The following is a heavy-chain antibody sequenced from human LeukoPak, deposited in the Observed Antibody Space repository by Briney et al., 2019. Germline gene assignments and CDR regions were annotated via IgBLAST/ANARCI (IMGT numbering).Heavy chain of an antibody. V-gene: IGHV3-21*01. Sequence: NAGGSLRLSCAASGFTFSSYSMNWVRQAPGKGLEWVSSISSSSSYIYYADSVKGRFTISRDNAENSLYLQMNSLRAEDTAVYYCARGVPTGVDYFDYWGQGTLVTVSS. D-gene: IGHD2-8*02. J-gene: IGHJ4*02. CDR2: ISSSSSYI. CDR1: GFTFSSYS. CDR3: ARGVPTGVDYFDY.